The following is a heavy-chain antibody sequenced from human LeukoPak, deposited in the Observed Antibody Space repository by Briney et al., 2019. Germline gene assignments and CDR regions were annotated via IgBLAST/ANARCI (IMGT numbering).Heavy chain of an antibody. J-gene: IGHJ4*02. CDR1: GGTISSYY. CDR3: ARTWQWLPFDY. D-gene: IGHD6-19*01. V-gene: IGHV4-4*07. Sequence: SETLSLTCTVSGGTISSYYWSWIRQPAGKGLEWIGRIYVSGSTNYNPSLKSRVTMSVDTSKNQFSLKLSSVTAADTAVYYCARTWQWLPFDYWGQGTLVTVSS. CDR2: IYVSGST.